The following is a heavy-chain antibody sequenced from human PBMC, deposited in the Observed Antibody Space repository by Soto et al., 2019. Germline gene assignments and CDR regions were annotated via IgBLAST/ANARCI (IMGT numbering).Heavy chain of an antibody. CDR1: GGTFSSYA. D-gene: IGHD3-3*01. Sequence: GASVKVSCRASGGTFSSYAISWVRQAPGQGLEWMGGIIPIFGTANYAQKFQGRVTITADESTSTAYMELSSLRSEDTAVYYCARGIGITIFGVVTPPAYMDVWGQGTTVTSP. CDR3: ARGIGITIFGVVTPPAYMDV. CDR2: IIPIFGTA. J-gene: IGHJ6*02. V-gene: IGHV1-69*13.